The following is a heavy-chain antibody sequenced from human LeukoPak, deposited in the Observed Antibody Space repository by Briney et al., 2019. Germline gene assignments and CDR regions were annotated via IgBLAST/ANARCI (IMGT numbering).Heavy chain of an antibody. CDR1: GFTFSSYW. CDR3: AKVLVLVSANRYYFDY. Sequence: GGSLRLSCAASGFTFSSYWMSWVRQAPGKGLEWVANIKQDGSEKYYVDSVKGRFTISRDNAKNSLYLQMNSLRAEDTAVYYCAKVLVLVSANRYYFDYWGQGTLVTVSS. J-gene: IGHJ4*02. D-gene: IGHD2-15*01. CDR2: IKQDGSEK. V-gene: IGHV3-7*03.